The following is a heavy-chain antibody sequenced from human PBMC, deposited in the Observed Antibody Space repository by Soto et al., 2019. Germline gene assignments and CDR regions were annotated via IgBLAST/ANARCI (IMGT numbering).Heavy chain of an antibody. V-gene: IGHV4-4*07. J-gene: IGHJ6*02. CDR1: GGSISSYY. D-gene: IGHD7-27*01. Sequence: LSLTCTVSGGSISSYYWSWIRQPAVKGLEWIGRIYTSGSTNYNPSLKSRVTMSVDTSKNQFSLKLSSVTAADTAVYYCARDSWGSPLYYYYGMDVWGQGTTVTVSS. CDR3: ARDSWGSPLYYYYGMDV. CDR2: IYTSGST.